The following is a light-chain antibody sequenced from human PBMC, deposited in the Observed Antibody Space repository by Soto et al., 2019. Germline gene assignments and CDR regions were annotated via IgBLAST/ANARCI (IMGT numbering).Light chain of an antibody. CDR3: GTWDSRPFAQV. CDR1: SSNIGNNY. V-gene: IGLV1-51*01. J-gene: IGLJ1*01. Sequence: PPSVSADRRQKDTVSRYVNSSNIGNNYVSWYQQLPGTAPKFLIYDNNKRPSGIPDRFSGSKSGSSATLGITGLQTGAEADYYCGTWDSRPFAQVFATDTNITVL. CDR2: DNN.